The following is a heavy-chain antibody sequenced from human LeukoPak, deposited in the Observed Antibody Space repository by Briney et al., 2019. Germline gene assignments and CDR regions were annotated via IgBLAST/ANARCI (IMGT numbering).Heavy chain of an antibody. V-gene: IGHV3-11*01. CDR1: GFTFSDYY. D-gene: IGHD2-21*01. CDR2: ISNSGNTI. J-gene: IGHJ4*02. CDR3: ARYRVITNDYFDY. Sequence: GGSLRLSCAASGFTFSDYYMSWIRQAPGKGLEWISYISNSGNTIKEADSVKGRFTISRDNAQNSLYLHMKSLRAEDTAVYYCARYRVITNDYFDYWGQETLVSVSS.